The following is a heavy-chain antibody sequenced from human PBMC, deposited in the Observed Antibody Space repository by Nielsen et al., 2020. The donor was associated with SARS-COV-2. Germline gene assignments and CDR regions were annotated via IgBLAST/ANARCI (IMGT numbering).Heavy chain of an antibody. D-gene: IGHD3-10*02. Sequence: SLKISCSASGFTFDEYSIHWVRQAPGKGLEWVSVITWDSGNIVYADSVKGRFTVSMENAKSSLYLEMNSLGTGDTAFYYCARDVHVLRGRTFYYFDYWGQGTLVTVSS. J-gene: IGHJ4*02. CDR1: GFTFDEYS. V-gene: IGHV3-9*01. CDR2: ITWDSGNI. CDR3: ARDVHVLRGRTFYYFDY.